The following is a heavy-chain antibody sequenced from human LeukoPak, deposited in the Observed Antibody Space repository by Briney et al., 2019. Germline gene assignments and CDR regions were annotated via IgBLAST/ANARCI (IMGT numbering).Heavy chain of an antibody. Sequence: GGSLRLSCAASGFTFSSYGMHWVRQAPGKGLEWVAFIRYDGSNKYYADSVKGRFTISRDNSKNTLYLQMNSLRAEDTAVYYCAKDGELELQGYYFDYWGQGTLVTVSS. CDR3: AKDGELELQGYYFDY. V-gene: IGHV3-30*02. J-gene: IGHJ4*02. CDR2: IRYDGSNK. D-gene: IGHD1-7*01. CDR1: GFTFSSYG.